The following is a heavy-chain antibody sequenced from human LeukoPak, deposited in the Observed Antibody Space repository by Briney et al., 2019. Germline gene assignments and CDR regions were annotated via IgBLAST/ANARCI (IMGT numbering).Heavy chain of an antibody. J-gene: IGHJ4*02. V-gene: IGHV1-58*02. D-gene: IGHD3-22*01. CDR1: GFTFTSSA. Sequence: ASVKVSCKASGFTFTSSAMQWVRQARGQRLEWIGWIVVGSGNTNYAQKFQERVTITRDMSTSTAYMELTSLRSEDTAVYYCAADLNYYDSSGSGDYWGQGALVTVSS. CDR3: AADLNYYDSSGSGDY. CDR2: IVVGSGNT.